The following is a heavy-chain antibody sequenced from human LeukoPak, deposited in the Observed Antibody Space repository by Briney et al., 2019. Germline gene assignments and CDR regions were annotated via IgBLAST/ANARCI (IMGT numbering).Heavy chain of an antibody. Sequence: SVKVSCKASGGTFSSYTISWVRQAPGQGLEWMGRIIPVLGIANYAQKFQGRVTITADKSTSTAYMELSSLRSEDTAVYYCASNPYGSEPSFDPWGQGTLVTVSS. CDR2: IIPVLGIA. V-gene: IGHV1-69*02. CDR3: ASNPYGSEPSFDP. D-gene: IGHD3-10*01. J-gene: IGHJ5*02. CDR1: GGTFSSYT.